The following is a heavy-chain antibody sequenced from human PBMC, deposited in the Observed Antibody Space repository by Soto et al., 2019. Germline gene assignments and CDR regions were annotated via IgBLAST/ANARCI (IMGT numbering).Heavy chain of an antibody. CDR2: ISAYNGNT. CDR3: ARDRMDPDILTGYP. CDR1: GYTFTSYG. V-gene: IGHV1-18*01. D-gene: IGHD3-9*01. Sequence: ASVKVSCKASGYTFTSYGISWVRQAPGQGLEWMGWISAYNGNTNYAQKLQGRVTMTTDTSTSTAYMELRSLRSDDTAVYYCARDRMDPDILTGYPWGQGTLVTVSS. J-gene: IGHJ5*02.